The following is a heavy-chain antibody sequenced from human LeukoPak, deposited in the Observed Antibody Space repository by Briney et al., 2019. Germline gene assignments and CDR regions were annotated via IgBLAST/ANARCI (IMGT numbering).Heavy chain of an antibody. CDR2: INRSGST. V-gene: IGHV4-34*01. CDR1: GGSFSGYY. CDR3: ARDYYGSGSYSNWFDP. D-gene: IGHD3-10*01. Sequence: SETLSLTCAVYGGSFSGYYWSWIRQPPGKGLEWIGEINRSGSTNYNPSLKSRVTISVDTSKNQFSLKLSSVTAADTAVYYCARDYYGSGSYSNWFDPWGQGTLVTVSS. J-gene: IGHJ5*02.